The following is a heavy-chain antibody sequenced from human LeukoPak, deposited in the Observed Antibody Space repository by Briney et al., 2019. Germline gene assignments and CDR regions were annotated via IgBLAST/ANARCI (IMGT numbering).Heavy chain of an antibody. J-gene: IGHJ4*02. Sequence: AGGSLRLSCAASGFTFSSYAMSWVRQAPGKGLEWVSSISSSGGTTYYADSVKGRFTISRDNSKNTLYLQVNSLRAEDTAVYYCAKDRPTWPIDYWGQGTLVTVSS. CDR2: ISSSGGTT. CDR1: GFTFSSYA. V-gene: IGHV3-23*01. CDR3: AKDRPTWPIDY. D-gene: IGHD5-12*01.